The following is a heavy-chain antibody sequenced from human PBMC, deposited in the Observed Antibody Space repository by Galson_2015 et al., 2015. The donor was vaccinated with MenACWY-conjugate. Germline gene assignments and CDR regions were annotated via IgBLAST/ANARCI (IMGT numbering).Heavy chain of an antibody. CDR1: GYTFTSYA. CDR3: AKDLSARGSGYRTIPDS. J-gene: IGHJ4*02. Sequence: SVKVSCKASGYTFTSYAMHWVRQAPGQTLEWMGWINGGNGNTKYSQKFQGRVTITRDTSASTAYMELSSLRTEDTAVYYCAKDLSARGSGYRTIPDSWGQGTLVTVST. CDR2: INGGNGNT. V-gene: IGHV1-3*01. D-gene: IGHD3-3*01.